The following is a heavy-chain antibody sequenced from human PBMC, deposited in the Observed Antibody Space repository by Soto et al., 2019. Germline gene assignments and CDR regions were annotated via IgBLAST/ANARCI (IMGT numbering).Heavy chain of an antibody. V-gene: IGHV1-69*13. CDR2: IIPIFGTA. CDR3: ASPLAAASYYYYYGMDV. J-gene: IGHJ6*02. Sequence: SVKGSCKAAVGSFSIYAISWVRQAPGQGLEWMGGIIPIFGTANYAQKFQGRVTITADESTSTAYMELSSLRSEDTAVYYCASPLAAASYYYYYGMDVWGQGTTVTVSS. D-gene: IGHD6-13*01. CDR1: VGSFSIYA.